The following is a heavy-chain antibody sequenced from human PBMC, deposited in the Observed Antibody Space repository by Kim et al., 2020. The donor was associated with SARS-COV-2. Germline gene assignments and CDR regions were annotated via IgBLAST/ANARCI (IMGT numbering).Heavy chain of an antibody. Sequence: GGSLRLSCAASGFTFSSYSMNWVRQAPGKGLEWVSSISSSSRYIYYADSVKGRFTISRDNAKNSLYLQMNSLRADDTAVYYCAGVAAAGPTVYYYNGMDVWGQGPRVTVSS. V-gene: IGHV3-21*01. D-gene: IGHD6-13*01. J-gene: IGHJ6*02. CDR3: AGVAAAGPTVYYYNGMDV. CDR1: GFTFSSYS. CDR2: ISSSSRYI.